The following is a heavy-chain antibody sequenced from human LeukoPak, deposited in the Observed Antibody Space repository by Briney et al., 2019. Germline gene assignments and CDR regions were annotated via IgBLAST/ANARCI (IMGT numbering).Heavy chain of an antibody. Sequence: GGSLRLSCAASGFTFSSYTMNWVRQTPGKGLEWVSSISGSSYYIYYADSVRGRFTISRDNAKNSLYLQMISLRAEDTAVYYCARGSQWTNGVTDFWGQGTLVTVSS. D-gene: IGHD6-19*01. V-gene: IGHV3-21*01. J-gene: IGHJ4*02. CDR1: GFTFSSYT. CDR3: ARGSQWTNGVTDF. CDR2: ISGSSYYI.